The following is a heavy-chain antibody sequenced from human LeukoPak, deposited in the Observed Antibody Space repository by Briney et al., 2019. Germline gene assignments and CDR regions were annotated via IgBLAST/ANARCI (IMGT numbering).Heavy chain of an antibody. CDR2: IDWDDDK. V-gene: IGHV2-70*11. CDR1: GFSLSTSGMC. CDR3: ARNPTYYYDSSGYFDAFDI. J-gene: IGHJ3*02. D-gene: IGHD3-22*01. Sequence: SSPALVKPTQTLTLTCTFSGFSLSTSGMCVSWIRQPPGKALEWLARIDWDDDKYYSTSLKTRLTISKDTSKNQVVLTMTNMDPVDTATYYCARNPTYYYDSSGYFDAFDIWGQGTMVTVSS.